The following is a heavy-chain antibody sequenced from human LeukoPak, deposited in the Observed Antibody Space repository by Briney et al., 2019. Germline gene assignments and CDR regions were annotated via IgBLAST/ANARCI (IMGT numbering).Heavy chain of an antibody. CDR1: GFTFDDYG. J-gene: IGHJ3*02. D-gene: IGHD5-12*01. CDR3: ARDFGYFKKNAFDI. CDR2: INWNGGST. V-gene: IGHV3-20*04. Sequence: PGGSLRLSCAASGFTFDDYGMSWVRQAPGKGLEWVSCINWNGGSTGYADSVKGRFTISRDNAKNSLYLQMNSLRAEDTALYYCARDFGYFKKNAFDIWGQGTMVTVSS.